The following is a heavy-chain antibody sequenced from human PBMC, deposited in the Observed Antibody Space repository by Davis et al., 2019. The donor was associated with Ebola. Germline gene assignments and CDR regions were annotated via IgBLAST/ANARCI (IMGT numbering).Heavy chain of an antibody. CDR1: GYTFTSYY. Sequence: ASVKVSCKASGYTFTSYYMHWLRQAPGQALEWMGIINPSGGSTSYAQKFQGRVTMTRDTSTSTVYMELSSLRSEDTAVYYCAREPDWGLYYYYGMDVWGQGTTVTVSS. D-gene: IGHD7-27*01. V-gene: IGHV1-46*01. CDR2: INPSGGST. CDR3: AREPDWGLYYYYGMDV. J-gene: IGHJ6*02.